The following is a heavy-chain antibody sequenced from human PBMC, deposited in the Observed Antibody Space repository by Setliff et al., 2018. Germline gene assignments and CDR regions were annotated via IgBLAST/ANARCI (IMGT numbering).Heavy chain of an antibody. CDR1: GGSISPHY. CDR2: IFHTGGT. J-gene: IGHJ1*01. V-gene: IGHV4-59*08. Sequence: SETLSLTCTVSGGSISPHYWIWIRQSPGKGLEWIGYIFHTGGTNYNPSLKSRVTMSVDTSKNQISLKLSSLTAADTAVYYCARQDRFYDSSVFVEYFEHWGQGTLVTVSS. D-gene: IGHD3-22*01. CDR3: ARQDRFYDSSVFVEYFEH.